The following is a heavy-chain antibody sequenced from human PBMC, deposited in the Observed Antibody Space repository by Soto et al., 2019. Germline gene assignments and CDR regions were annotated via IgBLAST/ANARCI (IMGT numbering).Heavy chain of an antibody. CDR2: ISAYNGNT. D-gene: IGHD6-13*01. V-gene: IGHV1-18*01. CDR3: ESESSSSCHAY. J-gene: IGHJ4*02. Sequence: QVQLVQSGAEVKKPGASVKVSCKASGYTFTSYGISWVRQAPGQGLEWMGWISAYNGNTNYAQKLQGRVTMTTDTATSPANMALRTLRSDDTAVYYCESESSSSCHAYWGQGTLVTVSS. CDR1: GYTFTSYG.